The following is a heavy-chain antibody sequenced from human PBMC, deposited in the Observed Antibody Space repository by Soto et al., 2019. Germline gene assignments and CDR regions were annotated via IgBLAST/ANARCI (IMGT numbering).Heavy chain of an antibody. CDR1: GYTFTSYG. D-gene: IGHD3-22*01. CDR2: ISAYNGNT. Sequence: GASVKVSCKASGYTFTSYGISWVLQAPGQGLEWMGWISAYNGNTNYAQKLQGRVTMTTDTSTSTAYMELRSLRSDDTAVYYCAREGPGGRYYYDSSGYFDYWGQGTLVTVSS. CDR3: AREGPGGRYYYDSSGYFDY. J-gene: IGHJ4*02. V-gene: IGHV1-18*01.